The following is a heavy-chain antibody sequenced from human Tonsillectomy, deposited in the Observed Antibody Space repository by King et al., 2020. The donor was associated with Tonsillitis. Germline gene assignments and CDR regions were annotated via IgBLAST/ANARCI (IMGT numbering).Heavy chain of an antibody. D-gene: IGHD2-15*01. J-gene: IGHJ4*02. CDR3: AIEPDIVMVEASTDFDY. V-gene: IGHV3-11*01. CDR2: ISSSGSTI. CDR1: GFTFNDYY. Sequence: VQLVESGGGLVKPGGSLRLSCVASGFTFNDYYMSWIRQAPGKGLEWVSYISSSGSTIYYADSVKGRFTISRDNAKNSLYLQMNSLRAEDTAVYYCAIEPDIVMVEASTDFDYWGQGTLVTVSS.